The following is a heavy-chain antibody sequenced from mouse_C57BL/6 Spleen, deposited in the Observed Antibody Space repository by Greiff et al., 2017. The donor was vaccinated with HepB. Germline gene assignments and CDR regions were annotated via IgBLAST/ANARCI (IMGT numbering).Heavy chain of an antibody. CDR3: ARPEMKGYAMDY. CDR2: FYPGSGSI. V-gene: IGHV1-62-2*01. J-gene: IGHJ4*01. Sequence: VKLVESGAELVKPGASVKLSCKASGYTFTEYTIHWVKQRSGQGLEWIGWFYPGSGSIKYNEKFKDKATLTADKSSSTVFMELSRLTSEDSAVYFCARPEMKGYAMDYWGQGTSVTVSS. CDR1: GYTFTEYT.